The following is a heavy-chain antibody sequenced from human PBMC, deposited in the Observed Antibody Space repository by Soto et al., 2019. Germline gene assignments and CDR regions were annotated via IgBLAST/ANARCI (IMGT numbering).Heavy chain of an antibody. CDR1: GIPVSSNY. V-gene: IGHV3-53*04. CDR2: LHSGGDT. D-gene: IGHD3-10*01. J-gene: IGHJ6*02. CDR3: ARDGPYYYAARMDV. Sequence: EVQLVESGGGLVQPGGSLRLSCVASGIPVSSNYMTWVRQAPGKGLEWVSVLHSGGDTYYANSVKGRFTISRHDSKNTVFRQMNSLTAEDTAVYYCARDGPYYYAARMDVWGQGTTVTVSS.